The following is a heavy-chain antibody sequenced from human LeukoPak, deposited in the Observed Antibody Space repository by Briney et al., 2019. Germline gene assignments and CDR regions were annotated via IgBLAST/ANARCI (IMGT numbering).Heavy chain of an antibody. CDR3: ARWSGSGYYYVFDY. Sequence: SETLSLTCAVYGGPFSGYYWSWIRQPPGKGLEWIGEINHSGSTNYNPSLKSRVTISVDTSKNQFSLKLSSVTAADTAVYYCARWSGSGYYYVFDYWGQGTLVTVSS. V-gene: IGHV4-34*01. CDR1: GGPFSGYY. D-gene: IGHD3-22*01. CDR2: INHSGST. J-gene: IGHJ4*02.